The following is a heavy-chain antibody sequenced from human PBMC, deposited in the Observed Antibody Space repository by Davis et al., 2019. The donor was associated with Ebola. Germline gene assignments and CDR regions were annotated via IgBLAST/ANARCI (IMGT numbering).Heavy chain of an antibody. CDR3: AREGDVDIVAQEVDAFDI. CDR2: ISSSGSTI. D-gene: IGHD5-12*01. V-gene: IGHV3-11*01. CDR1: GSTFSDYY. J-gene: IGHJ3*02. Sequence: PGGSLRLSCAASGSTFSDYYMSWIRQAPGKGLEWVSYISSSGSTIYYADSVKGRFTISRDNAKNSLYLQMNSLRAEDTAVYYCAREGDVDIVAQEVDAFDIWGQGTMVTVSS.